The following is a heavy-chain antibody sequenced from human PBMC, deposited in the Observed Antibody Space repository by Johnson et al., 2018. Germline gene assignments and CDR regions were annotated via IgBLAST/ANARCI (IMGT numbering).Heavy chain of an antibody. D-gene: IGHD2-21*02. CDR1: GFTFSSYD. CDR3: AKESRSVVVTAILVAEYFQH. J-gene: IGHJ1*01. Sequence: VQLVQSGGGLVQPGGSLRLSCAASGFTFSSYDMHWVRQATGKGLEWVSAISGSGGSTYYADSVKGRFTISRDNSKNALYLQMNSLRAGETAVFYCAKESRSVVVTAILVAEYFQHWGQGTLVTVSS. V-gene: IGHV3-23*04. CDR2: ISGSGGST.